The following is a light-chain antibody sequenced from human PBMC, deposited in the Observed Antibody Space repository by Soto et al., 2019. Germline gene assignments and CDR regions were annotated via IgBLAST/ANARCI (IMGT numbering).Light chain of an antibody. CDR2: EGS. J-gene: IGLJ3*02. CDR1: SSDVGSSNL. V-gene: IGLV2-23*01. CDR3: CSYAGSSTWV. Sequence: QSALTQPASVSGSPGQSITISCTGTSSDVGSSNLVSWYQQHPGKAPKLMIYEGSKRPSGVSDRFSGSKTGNTASLAISGLQAEDEGEYYCCSYAGSSTWVFGGGTKLTVL.